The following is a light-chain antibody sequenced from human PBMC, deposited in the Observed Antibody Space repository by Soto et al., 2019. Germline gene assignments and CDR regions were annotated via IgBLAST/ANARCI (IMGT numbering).Light chain of an antibody. V-gene: IGKV3-11*01. Sequence: EIVLTQSPATLSFSPGERATLSCRASQSVSSYLAWYQQKPGQAPRLLIYDASNRATGIPARFCGSGSGTDFTLTISSLAPEDFAVYYCQQYKNWPLFGQGTRLEIK. CDR3: QQYKNWPL. CDR1: QSVSSY. CDR2: DAS. J-gene: IGKJ5*01.